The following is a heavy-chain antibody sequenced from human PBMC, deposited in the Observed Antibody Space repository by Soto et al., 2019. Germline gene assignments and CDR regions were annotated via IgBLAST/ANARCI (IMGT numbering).Heavy chain of an antibody. CDR1: GFTFSSYA. Sequence: GGSLRLSCSASGFTFSSYAMHWVRQAPGKGLEWVAVISYDGSNKYYADSVKGRFTISRDNSKNTLYLQMNSLRAEDTAVYYCARDLRGDFWSGSQGYFDYWGQGTLVTVSS. CDR2: ISYDGSNK. V-gene: IGHV3-30-3*01. D-gene: IGHD3-3*01. J-gene: IGHJ4*02. CDR3: ARDLRGDFWSGSQGYFDY.